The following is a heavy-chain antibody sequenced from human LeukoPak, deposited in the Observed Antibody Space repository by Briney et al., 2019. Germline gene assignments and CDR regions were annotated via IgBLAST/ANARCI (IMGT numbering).Heavy chain of an antibody. Sequence: GGSLRLSCAASGFTFSSYWMHWVRQAPGKGLVWGSRINTDGSSTTYADSVKGRFTISRDNAKNTLYLQMNSLRAEDTAVYYCARDGYNLDAFDIWGQGTMVTVSS. CDR2: INTDGSST. V-gene: IGHV3-74*01. D-gene: IGHD5-24*01. CDR1: GFTFSSYW. J-gene: IGHJ3*02. CDR3: ARDGYNLDAFDI.